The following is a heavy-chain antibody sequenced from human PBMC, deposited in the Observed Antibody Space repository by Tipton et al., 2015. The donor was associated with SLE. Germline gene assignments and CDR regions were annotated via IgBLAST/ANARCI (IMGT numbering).Heavy chain of an antibody. CDR1: GGSISSSRFY. V-gene: IGHV4-39*01. D-gene: IGHD2-15*01. CDR3: ARGQRNIVVVATAVRAYYSHGMDV. J-gene: IGHJ6*02. CDR2: IYYRGST. Sequence: TLSLTCTVSGGSISSSRFYWVWIRQPPGKGLEWIGTIYYRGSTYFNPSLKSRVAISVDTSKNQFSLKLSSVTAADTAVYYCARGQRNIVVVATAVRAYYSHGMDVWGQGTTVTVSS.